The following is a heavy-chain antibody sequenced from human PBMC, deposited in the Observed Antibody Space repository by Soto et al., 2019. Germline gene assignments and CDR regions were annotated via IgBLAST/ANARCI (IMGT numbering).Heavy chain of an antibody. CDR1: GGSISSGGYF. CDR2: IYYSGST. D-gene: IGHD6-6*01. CDR3: AREGAAPYSYYGMDV. J-gene: IGHJ6*02. Sequence: LSLTCTVSGGSISSGGYFWSWIRQHPGKGLEWIGFIYYSGSTYYNPSLKSRVTISVDTSKNQFSLKLSSVTAADTAVYYCAREGAAPYSYYGMDVWGQGTTVT. V-gene: IGHV4-31*03.